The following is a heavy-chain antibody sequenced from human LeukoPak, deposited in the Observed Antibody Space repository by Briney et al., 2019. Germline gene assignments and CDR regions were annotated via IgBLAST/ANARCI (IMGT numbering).Heavy chain of an antibody. CDR1: GGSISSYY. Sequence: SETLSLTCTVSGGSISSYYWSWIRQPPGKGLEWIGYIYYSGSTNYNPSLKSRVTISVDTSKNQFSLKLGSVTAADTAVYYCARDVARTNWFDPWGQGTLVTVSS. V-gene: IGHV4-59*01. J-gene: IGHJ5*02. CDR2: IYYSGST. CDR3: ARDVARTNWFDP.